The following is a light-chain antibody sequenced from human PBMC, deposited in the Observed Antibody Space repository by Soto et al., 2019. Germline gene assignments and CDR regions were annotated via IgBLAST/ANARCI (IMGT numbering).Light chain of an antibody. V-gene: IGLV1-44*01. CDR1: SSNIGSNI. CDR3: AAWDDTLNGVV. J-gene: IGLJ2*01. Sequence: QAVVTQPPSASGTPGQRVTISCSGSSSNIGSNIVNWYQQLPGTAPKLLIYSNNQRPSGVPDRFSGSKSGTSASLAISGLQSEDEADYYCAAWDDTLNGVVFCGGTKLTVL. CDR2: SNN.